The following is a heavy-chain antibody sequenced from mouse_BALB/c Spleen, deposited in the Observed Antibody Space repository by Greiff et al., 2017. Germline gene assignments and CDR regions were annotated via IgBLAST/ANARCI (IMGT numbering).Heavy chain of an antibody. CDR2: INPSSGYT. CDR3: ARSGDDWYFDV. V-gene: IGHV1-4*01. D-gene: IGHD3-1*01. J-gene: IGHJ1*01. Sequence: VQLQQSGAELARPGASVKMSCKASGYTFTSYTMHWVKQRPGQGLEWIGYINPSSGYTNYNQKFKDKATLTADKSSSTAYMQLSSLTSEDSAVYYCARSGDDWYFDVWGAGTTVTVSS. CDR1: GYTFTSYT.